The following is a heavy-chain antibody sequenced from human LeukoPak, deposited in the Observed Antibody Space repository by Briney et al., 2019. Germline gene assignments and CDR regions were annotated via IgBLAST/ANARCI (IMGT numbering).Heavy chain of an antibody. D-gene: IGHD6-13*01. J-gene: IGHJ1*01. V-gene: IGHV3-66*01. CDR2: FYSGGST. CDR3: ASSSWSSEYFHY. CDR1: GFTVXXXX. Sequence: PGGSLRXXXXASGFTVXXXXXXXVRQAXGXXXXWVSVFYSGGSTRYXXXVKGRFTISRDXXKNTLYLQLNSLRAEDTAVYFCASSSWSSEYFHYWGQGTLVTVSS.